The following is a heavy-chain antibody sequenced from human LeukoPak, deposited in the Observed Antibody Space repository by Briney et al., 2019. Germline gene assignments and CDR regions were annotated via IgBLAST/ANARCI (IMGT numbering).Heavy chain of an antibody. CDR3: ARHVSAMAPFDY. Sequence: LGESLKISCKGSGYSFISYWIGWVRQMPGKGLEWMGIIYPGDSDTRYSPSFQGQVTISADKSISTAYLQWSSLKASDTAMYYYARHVSAMAPFDYWGQGTLVTVSS. J-gene: IGHJ4*02. D-gene: IGHD5-18*01. V-gene: IGHV5-51*01. CDR2: IYPGDSDT. CDR1: GYSFISYW.